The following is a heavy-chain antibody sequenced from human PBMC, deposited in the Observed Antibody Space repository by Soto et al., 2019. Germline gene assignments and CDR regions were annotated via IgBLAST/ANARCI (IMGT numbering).Heavy chain of an antibody. CDR1: GGSIGSGGYY. CDR3: ARSPGYYFDY. CDR2: IYYSGIT. V-gene: IGHV4-31*03. Sequence: LSLTCTVSGGSIGSGGYYWSWIRQHPGKGLEWIGYIYYSGITYYNPSLKSRVTISVDTSKDQFSLKLSSVTAADTAVYYCARSPGYYFDYWGQGTLVTVSS. J-gene: IGHJ4*02.